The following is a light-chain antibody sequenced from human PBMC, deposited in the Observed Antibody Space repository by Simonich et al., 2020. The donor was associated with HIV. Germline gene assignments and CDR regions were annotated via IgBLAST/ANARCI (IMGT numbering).Light chain of an antibody. Sequence: EIVLTQSPATLSLSPGERATLSCRASQSVSSYLAWYQQKPGPAPRLLIYDASNRATGIPARFSGSGSGTDFTLTISSLEPEDVAVYYCQQRSNYPITFGQGTRLEIK. V-gene: IGKV3-11*01. CDR2: DAS. CDR1: QSVSSY. CDR3: QQRSNYPIT. J-gene: IGKJ5*01.